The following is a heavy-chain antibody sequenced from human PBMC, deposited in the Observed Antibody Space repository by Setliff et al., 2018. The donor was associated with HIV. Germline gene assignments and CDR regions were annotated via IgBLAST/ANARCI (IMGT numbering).Heavy chain of an antibody. D-gene: IGHD6-19*01. Sequence: PGGSLRLSCAASGFTFNNFAMNWVRQAPGRGLEWLSYISSSSSTIYYADSVKGRFTISRDNAKNSLYLQMNSLRAEDTAVYYCARDHADSSGWYGWHYYYYGMDVWGQGTTVTVSS. J-gene: IGHJ6*02. CDR3: ARDHADSSGWYGWHYYYYGMDV. CDR1: GFTFNNFA. V-gene: IGHV3-48*04. CDR2: ISSSSSTI.